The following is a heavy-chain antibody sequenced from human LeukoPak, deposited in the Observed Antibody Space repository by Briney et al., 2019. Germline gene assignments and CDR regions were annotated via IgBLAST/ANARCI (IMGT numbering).Heavy chain of an antibody. V-gene: IGHV4-59*01. CDR2: IYYSGST. CDR3: ASFRSYYDSSGYWGYFDY. J-gene: IGHJ4*02. D-gene: IGHD3-22*01. Sequence: SETLSLTCTVSGGSISSYYWSWIRRPPGKGLEWIGYIYYSGSTNYNPSLKSRVTISVDTSKNQFSLKLSSVTAADTAVYFCASFRSYYDSSGYWGYFDYWGQGTLVTVSS. CDR1: GGSISSYY.